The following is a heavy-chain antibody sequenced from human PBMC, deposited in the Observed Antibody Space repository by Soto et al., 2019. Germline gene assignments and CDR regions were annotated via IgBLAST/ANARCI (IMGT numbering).Heavy chain of an antibody. J-gene: IGHJ5*02. D-gene: IGHD6-13*01. CDR1: GYTFINFD. Sequence: QVQLVQSGAEVKEPGASVRVSCKATGYTFINFDISWLRQAAGQGLEWLGWMNPGSGKTGYASKFQGRVAMTRDASTGTSHLELSSLTSDDTAVYYCARMASAGTLNWFDPWGQGTLVTVSS. CDR2: MNPGSGKT. V-gene: IGHV1-8*02. CDR3: ARMASAGTLNWFDP.